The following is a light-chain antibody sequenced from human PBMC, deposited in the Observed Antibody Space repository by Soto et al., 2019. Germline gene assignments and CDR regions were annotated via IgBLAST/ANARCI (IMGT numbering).Light chain of an antibody. J-gene: IGKJ1*01. CDR2: EVS. CDR3: MQGTHWPWT. V-gene: IGKV2-30*02. CDR1: ESLIHSDGSTY. Sequence: DVVMTQSPLSLPVTLGQPASISCRSSESLIHSDGSTYLSWFQQRPGQSPRRLIYEVSDRDSGVPARFSGSGSGTDFTLKLSRVEAEDVGVYYCMQGTHWPWTFGQGTEVEIK.